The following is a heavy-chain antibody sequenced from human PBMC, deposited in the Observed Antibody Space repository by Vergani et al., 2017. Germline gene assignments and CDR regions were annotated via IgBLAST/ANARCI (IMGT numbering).Heavy chain of an antibody. D-gene: IGHD2-21*02. CDR2: ISYDGSNK. J-gene: IGHJ1*01. CDR3: AGGIVVVTATPEYFQH. CDR1: GFTFSSYA. Sequence: QVQLVESGGGVVQPGRSLRLSCAASGFTFSSYAMHWVRQAPGKGLEWVAVISYDGSNKYYADSVKGRFTISRDNSKNTLYLQMNSLRAEDTAVYYCAGGIVVVTATPEYFQHWGQGTLVTVSS. V-gene: IGHV3-30-3*01.